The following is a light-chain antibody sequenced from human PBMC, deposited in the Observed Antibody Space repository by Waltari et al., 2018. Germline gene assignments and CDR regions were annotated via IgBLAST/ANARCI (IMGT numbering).Light chain of an antibody. CDR3: QQTYSTPDT. Sequence: DIQMTQSPSSLSASVGDRVTITCRASQSITSFLNWYQQKPGKDPKLLIYAASNLQSGVPSRFSGSGSGTDFSLTISSLQPEDFATYYCQQTYSTPDTFGGGTKVEIK. J-gene: IGKJ4*01. CDR1: QSITSF. CDR2: AAS. V-gene: IGKV1-39*01.